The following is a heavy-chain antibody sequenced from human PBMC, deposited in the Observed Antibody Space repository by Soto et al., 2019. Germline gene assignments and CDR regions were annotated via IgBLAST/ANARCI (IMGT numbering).Heavy chain of an antibody. Sequence: SETLSVTCTVSGGSISSGGYYWSWIRQHPGKGLEWIGYIYYSGSTYYNPSLKSRVTISVGTSKNQFSLKLSSVTAADTAVYYCARGVQFGDYAPATGYFDYWGQGTLVTVSS. D-gene: IGHD4-17*01. CDR2: IYYSGST. J-gene: IGHJ4*02. CDR1: GGSISSGGYY. V-gene: IGHV4-31*03. CDR3: ARGVQFGDYAPATGYFDY.